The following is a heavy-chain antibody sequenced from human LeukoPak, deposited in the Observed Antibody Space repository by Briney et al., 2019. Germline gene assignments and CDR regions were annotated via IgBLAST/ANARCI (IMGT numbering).Heavy chain of an antibody. V-gene: IGHV3-48*02. CDR2: IRTTAEGAKYA. CDR3: ATDQRYAFDY. CDR1: GFSFTDYP. Sequence: GGSLRLSCATSGFSFTDYPMNWVRQAPGKGLEWISNIRTTAEGAKYAYYADSVKGRVTISRDDGKNTLYLHSNSLRDDDTAVYYCATDQRYAFDYWGQGILVTVSS. J-gene: IGHJ4*02. D-gene: IGHD3-9*01.